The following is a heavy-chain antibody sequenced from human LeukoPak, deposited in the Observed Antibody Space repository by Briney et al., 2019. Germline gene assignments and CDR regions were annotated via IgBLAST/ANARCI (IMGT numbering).Heavy chain of an antibody. V-gene: IGHV3-21*04. CDR1: GFTLSSYT. CDR2: ISSTSSYI. CDR3: AIAPGIAAEVYFDY. J-gene: IGHJ4*02. D-gene: IGHD6-13*01. Sequence: GGSLRLSCAASGFTLSSYTMIWVRQAPGKGLEWVSSISSTSSYIYYADSMKGRFTISRDNAKNSLYLQMNSLRAEDTAVYYCAIAPGIAAEVYFDYWGQGTLVTVSS.